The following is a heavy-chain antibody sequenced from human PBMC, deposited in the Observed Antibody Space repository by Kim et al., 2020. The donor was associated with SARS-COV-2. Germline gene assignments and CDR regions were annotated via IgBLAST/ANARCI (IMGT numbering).Heavy chain of an antibody. V-gene: IGHV1-2*04. CDR1: GYTFTGYY. CDR2: INPNSGGT. D-gene: IGHD3-22*01. CDR3: ARSPGLMDYDSSGYWGAFDI. J-gene: IGHJ3*02. Sequence: ASVKVSCKASGYTFTGYYMHWVRQAPGQGLEWMGWINPNSGGTNYAQKFQGWVTMTRDTSISTAYMELSRLRSDDTAVYYCARSPGLMDYDSSGYWGAFDIWGQGTMVTVSS.